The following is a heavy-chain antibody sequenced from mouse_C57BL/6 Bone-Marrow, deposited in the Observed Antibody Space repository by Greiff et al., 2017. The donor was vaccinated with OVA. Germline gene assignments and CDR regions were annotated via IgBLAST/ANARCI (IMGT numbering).Heavy chain of an antibody. Sequence: QVQLQQPGAELVMPGASVKLSCKASGYTFTSYWMHWVKQRPGHGLEWIGEIDPSDSYTNYNQKFKGQSTLTADKSSSTAYMQLSSLTSEDSAVYYCARSVDYDLAWFAYWGQGTLVTVSA. J-gene: IGHJ3*01. CDR1: GYTFTSYW. D-gene: IGHD2-3*01. CDR2: IDPSDSYT. V-gene: IGHV1-69*01. CDR3: ARSVDYDLAWFAY.